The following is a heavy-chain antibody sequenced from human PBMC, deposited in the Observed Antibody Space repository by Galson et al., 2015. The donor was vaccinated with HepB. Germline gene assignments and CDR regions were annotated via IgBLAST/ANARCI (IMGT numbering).Heavy chain of an antibody. CDR1: GFTFSSYG. D-gene: IGHD3-9*01. Sequence: SLRLSCAASGFTFSSYGMHWVRQAPGKGLEWVAVIWYDGSNKYSADSVKGRFTISRDNSKNTLYLQMNSLRAEDTAVYYCARDRVRDYDILTGSQTYYYYGMDVWGQGATFTVSS. V-gene: IGHV3-33*01. CDR2: IWYDGSNK. CDR3: ARDRVRDYDILTGSQTYYYYGMDV. J-gene: IGHJ6*02.